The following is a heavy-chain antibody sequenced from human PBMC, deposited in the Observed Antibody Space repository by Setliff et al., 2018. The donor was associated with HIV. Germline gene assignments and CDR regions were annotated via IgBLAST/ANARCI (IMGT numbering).Heavy chain of an antibody. CDR1: GFTVSGNY. D-gene: IGHD6-13*01. Sequence: PGGSLRLSCAASGFTVSGNYMNWVRQAPGKGLEWVSVIYSGSSTYYADSEKGRFTISRENSTNTLYLQMNSLRAEDTAVYYCARATYSSSWYKGLGAFDIWGQGTMVTVSS. CDR2: IYSGSST. J-gene: IGHJ3*02. V-gene: IGHV3-66*01. CDR3: ARATYSSSWYKGLGAFDI.